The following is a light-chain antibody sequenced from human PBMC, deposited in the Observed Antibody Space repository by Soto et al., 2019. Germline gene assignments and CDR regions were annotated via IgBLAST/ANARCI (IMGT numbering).Light chain of an antibody. CDR1: SSDVGSYNL. CDR3: CSYSGSSTYV. Sequence: QSALTQPASVSGSPGQSITISCTGTSSDVGSYNLVSWYQQHPGKAPKLMIYVGSKRPSGVSNRFSGSKSGNTASLTISGLQAYDEADYYCCSYSGSSTYVFGTGTKLTVL. CDR2: VGS. J-gene: IGLJ1*01. V-gene: IGLV2-23*01.